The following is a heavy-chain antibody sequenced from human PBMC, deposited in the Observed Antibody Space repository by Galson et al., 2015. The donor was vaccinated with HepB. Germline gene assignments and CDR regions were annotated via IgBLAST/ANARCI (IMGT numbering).Heavy chain of an antibody. CDR3: ARVYFGSGSSSAYWYFDL. V-gene: IGHV3-48*02. CDR1: GFTFSSYT. Sequence: SLRLSCAASGFTFSSYTMNWVRQAPGKGLESVPYISSTGTTMYYADSAKGRFTISRDNTQNSLYVQMNSLRDEDTAVYYCARVYFGSGSSSAYWYFDLWGRGALVTVSS. D-gene: IGHD3-10*01. CDR2: ISSTGTTM. J-gene: IGHJ2*01.